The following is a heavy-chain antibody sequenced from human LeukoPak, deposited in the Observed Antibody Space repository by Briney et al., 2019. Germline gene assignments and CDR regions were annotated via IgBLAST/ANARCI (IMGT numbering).Heavy chain of an antibody. CDR2: INHSGST. CDR3: ARGRRSSSWRSNWFDP. D-gene: IGHD6-13*01. CDR1: GGSFSGYY. J-gene: IGHJ5*02. V-gene: IGHV4-34*01. Sequence: PSETLSLTCAVYGGSFSGYYWSWIRQPPGKGLEWIGEINHSGSTNYNPSLKSRVTISVDTSKNQFSLKLSSVTAADTAVCYCARGRRSSSWRSNWFDPWGQGTLVTVSS.